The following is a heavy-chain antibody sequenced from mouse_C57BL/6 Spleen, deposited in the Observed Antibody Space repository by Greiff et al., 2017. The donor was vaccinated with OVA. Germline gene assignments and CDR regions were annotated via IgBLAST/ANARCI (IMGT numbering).Heavy chain of an antibody. CDR1: GYAFSSYW. V-gene: IGHV1-80*01. CDR3: ASRASYYSNYVMDY. J-gene: IGHJ4*01. CDR2: IYPGDGDT. Sequence: QVHVKQSGAELVKPGASVKISCKASGYAFSSYWMNWVKQRPGKGLEWIGQIYPGDGDTNYNGKFKGKATLTADKSSSTAYMQLNSLTSEDSAVYFCASRASYYSNYVMDYWGQGTSVTVSS. D-gene: IGHD2-5*01.